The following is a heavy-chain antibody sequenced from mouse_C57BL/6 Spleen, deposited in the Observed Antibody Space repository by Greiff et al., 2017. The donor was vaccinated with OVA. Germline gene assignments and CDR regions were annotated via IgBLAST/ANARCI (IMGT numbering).Heavy chain of an antibody. V-gene: IGHV1-20*01. D-gene: IGHD2-3*01. J-gene: IGHJ2*01. CDR1: GYSFTGYF. CDR2: INPYNGDT. CDR3: ARREDYGYYF. Sequence: DVKLQESGPELVKPGDSVKISCKASGYSFTGYFMNWVMQSHGKSLEWIGRINPYNGDTFYNQQFKGKATLTVDKSSSTAHMELRSLTSEDSAVYYCARREDYGYYFWGQGTTLTVSS.